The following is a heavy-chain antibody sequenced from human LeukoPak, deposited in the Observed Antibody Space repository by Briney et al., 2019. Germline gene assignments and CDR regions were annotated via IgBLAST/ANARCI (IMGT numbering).Heavy chain of an antibody. CDR3: ARAATVTAGSAFGY. Sequence: GGSLRLSCAASGFTFDDYAMHWVRQAPGKGLEWVSGISWNSGVIGYADSVKGRFTISRDNSKHTLYLQMGSLRTEDMAVYYCARAATVTAGSAFGYWGQGTLVTVSS. V-gene: IGHV3-9*03. J-gene: IGHJ4*02. D-gene: IGHD4-17*01. CDR2: ISWNSGVI. CDR1: GFTFDDYA.